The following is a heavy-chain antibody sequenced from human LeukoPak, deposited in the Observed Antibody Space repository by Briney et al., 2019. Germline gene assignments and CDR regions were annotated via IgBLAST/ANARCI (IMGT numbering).Heavy chain of an antibody. J-gene: IGHJ5*02. CDR3: AKPISGGLAVSADWFDP. D-gene: IGHD6-19*01. CDR2: INGDGSST. Sequence: GGSLRLSCAASGFTFSSYWMHWVRQAPGKGLVWVSRINGDGSSTIYADSVRGRFTISRDNSKDTLYLQLNSLRAEDTAIYFCAKPISGGLAVSADWFDPWGQGTLVIVSS. V-gene: IGHV3-74*01. CDR1: GFTFSSYW.